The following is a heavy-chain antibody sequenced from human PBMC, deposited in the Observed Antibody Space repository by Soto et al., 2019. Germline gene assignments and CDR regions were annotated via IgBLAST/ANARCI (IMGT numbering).Heavy chain of an antibody. CDR1: GFTFTNYA. CDR3: AKDHAREQFVRGENWFDS. V-gene: IGHV3-23*01. Sequence: GGSLRLSCTASGFTFTNYAMTWARQAPGKGLEWVSTISGSGVRTYYADSVKGRFTISRDNSKNTLDLQMNSLRAEDTAIYYCAKDHAREQFVRGENWFDSWGQGTLVTVSS. J-gene: IGHJ5*01. D-gene: IGHD6-6*01. CDR2: ISGSGVRT.